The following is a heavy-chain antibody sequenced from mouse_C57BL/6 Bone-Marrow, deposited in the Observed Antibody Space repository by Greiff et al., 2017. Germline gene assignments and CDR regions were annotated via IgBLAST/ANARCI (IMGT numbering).Heavy chain of an antibody. CDR3: ARHEDRGWLLPFDY. J-gene: IGHJ3*01. D-gene: IGHD2-3*01. V-gene: IGHV1-62-2*01. Sequence: QVQLLQSGAGLVKPGPSLKLSCKASGYTFTEYTIYWVRQRSGQSLEWIGWFYPGCGSIKYNEKFKDRATLTADKSCSTVYMELSRLKSEDSAVYFCARHEDRGWLLPFDYWGQGTLVTVSA. CDR1: GYTFTEYT. CDR2: FYPGCGSI.